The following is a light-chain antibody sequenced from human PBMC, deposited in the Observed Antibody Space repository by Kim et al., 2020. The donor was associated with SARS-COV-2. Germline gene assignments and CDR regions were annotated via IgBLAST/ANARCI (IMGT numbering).Light chain of an antibody. Sequence: VYPGQTARIHCSGDALPKQYAYWYQQKPGEAPVLVIYKDSERPSGIPERFSGSSSGTTVTLTISGVQAEDEADYYCQSADSSGTYVFGTGTKVTVL. CDR3: QSADSSGTYV. J-gene: IGLJ1*01. CDR2: KDS. V-gene: IGLV3-25*03. CDR1: ALPKQY.